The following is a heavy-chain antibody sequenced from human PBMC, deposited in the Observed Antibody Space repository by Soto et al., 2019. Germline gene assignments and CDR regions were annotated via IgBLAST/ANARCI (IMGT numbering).Heavy chain of an antibody. Sequence: GGSLRLSCAASGSTFSSYAMSWVRQAPGKGLEWVSAISGSGGSTYYADSVKGRFTISRDNSKNTLYLQMNSLRAEDTAVYYCAKDRFPGPTIINWFDPWGQGTLVTVSS. CDR1: GSTFSSYA. J-gene: IGHJ5*02. CDR2: ISGSGGST. V-gene: IGHV3-23*01. CDR3: AKDRFPGPTIINWFDP. D-gene: IGHD3-10*01.